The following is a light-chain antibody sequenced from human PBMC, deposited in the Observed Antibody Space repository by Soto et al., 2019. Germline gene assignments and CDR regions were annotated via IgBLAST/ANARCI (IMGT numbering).Light chain of an antibody. Sequence: GVTSSPTSLAGPPGGAGSNSWRAWPSPLPSNGYNYLDWYLQKPGQSPQLLIYLGSNRASGVPDRFSGSGSGTDFTLKISRVEAEDVGAYYCMQALQAPLTFGQGTKVDIK. CDR1: PSPLPSNGYNY. CDR2: LGS. J-gene: IGKJ1*01. CDR3: MQALQAPLT. V-gene: IGKV2-28*01.